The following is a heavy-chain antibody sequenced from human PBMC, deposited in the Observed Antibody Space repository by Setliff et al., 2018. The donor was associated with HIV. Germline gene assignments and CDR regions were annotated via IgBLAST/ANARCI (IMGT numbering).Heavy chain of an antibody. D-gene: IGHD3-10*01. CDR2: IYTSGST. CDR1: GGSISTGSYY. CDR3: ARVAAGTYGKGDWFDP. V-gene: IGHV4-61*02. J-gene: IGHJ5*02. Sequence: PSETLSLTCTVSGGSISTGSYYWSWIRQPAGKGLEWIGRIYTSGSTNYNPSLKSRITISVDTSKKQFSLKLTSVTAADTAVYYCARVAAGTYGKGDWFDPWGQGTQVTVSS.